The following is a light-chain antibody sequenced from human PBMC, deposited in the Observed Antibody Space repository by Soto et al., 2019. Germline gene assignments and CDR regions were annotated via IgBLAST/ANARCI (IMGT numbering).Light chain of an antibody. Sequence: EIVLTQSPGTLSLSPGERATLSCRASQSVSSNYLAWYRRKPGQAPSLLIYGASTRATGIPGRFSGSGSGTDFTLTITRLEPEDFAVYYCQQYGSSPPTFGQGPKVEFK. CDR3: QQYGSSPPT. CDR1: QSVSSNY. CDR2: GAS. V-gene: IGKV3-20*01. J-gene: IGKJ1*01.